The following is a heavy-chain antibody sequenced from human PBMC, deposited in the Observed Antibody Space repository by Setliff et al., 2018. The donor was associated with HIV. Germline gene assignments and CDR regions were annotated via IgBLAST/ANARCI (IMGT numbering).Heavy chain of an antibody. V-gene: IGHV1-46*01. CDR3: ATGEFPRVMGPTTFYLDY. Sequence: GASVKVSCKASGYTFTSYYIHWVRQAPGQGLEWMGRINPSGGSTSYAQKFQGRVTMTRDTSTSTVYMELSSLRSEDTAVYYCATGEFPRVMGPTTFYLDYWGQGSLVTVSS. CDR1: GYTFTSYY. D-gene: IGHD1-26*01. J-gene: IGHJ4*02. CDR2: INPSGGST.